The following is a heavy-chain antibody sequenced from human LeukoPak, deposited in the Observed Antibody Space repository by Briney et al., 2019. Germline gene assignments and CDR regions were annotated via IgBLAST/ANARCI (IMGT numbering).Heavy chain of an antibody. CDR3: ARGGPTTVDY. CDR1: GGSISSYY. J-gene: IGHJ4*02. CDR2: IYCSGST. Sequence: SETLSLTCTVSGGSISSYYWSWIRQPPGKGLEWIGYIYCSGSTNYNPSLKSRVTISVDTSKNQFSLKLSSVTAADTAVYYCARGGPTTVDYWGQGTLVTVSS. D-gene: IGHD1-26*01. V-gene: IGHV4-59*12.